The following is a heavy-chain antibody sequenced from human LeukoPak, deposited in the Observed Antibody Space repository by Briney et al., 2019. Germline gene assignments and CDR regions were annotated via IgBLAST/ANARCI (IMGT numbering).Heavy chain of an antibody. V-gene: IGHV4-61*01. Sequence: SETLSLTCTVSGGSVSSGSYYWSWIRQPPGKGLEWIGEINHSGSTNYNPSLKSRVTISVDTSKNQFSLKLSSVTAADTAVYYCARGGGSSWELDYWGQGTLVTVSS. CDR3: ARGGGSSWELDY. J-gene: IGHJ4*02. D-gene: IGHD6-13*01. CDR2: INHSGST. CDR1: GGSVSSGSYY.